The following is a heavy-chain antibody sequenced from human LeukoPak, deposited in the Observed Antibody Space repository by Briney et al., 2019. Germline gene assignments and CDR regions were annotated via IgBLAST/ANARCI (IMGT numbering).Heavy chain of an antibody. J-gene: IGHJ6*03. CDR1: GGSFSGYY. D-gene: IGHD3-9*01. Sequence: SETLSLTCAVYGGSFSGYYWSWIRQPPGKGLEWIGEINHSGSTNYNPSLKSRVTISVDTSKNQFSLKLSSVTAADTAVYYCARGETLRYSDWLPLGYYYYMDVWGKGTTVTVSS. CDR2: INHSGST. V-gene: IGHV4-34*01. CDR3: ARGETLRYSDWLPLGYYYYMDV.